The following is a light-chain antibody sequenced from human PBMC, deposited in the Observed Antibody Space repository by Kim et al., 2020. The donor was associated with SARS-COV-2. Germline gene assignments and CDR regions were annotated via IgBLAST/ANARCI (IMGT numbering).Light chain of an antibody. CDR1: QTVVYNSNNKSY. Sequence: RATLNCKSSQTVVYNSNNKSYLAWYQQKPGQAPKLLIYWASIRESGVSDRFSGSGSETDFTLTISSLQAEDGAVYYCQQYYSTPPSFGQGTKLEIK. J-gene: IGKJ2*03. CDR3: QQYYSTPPS. V-gene: IGKV4-1*01. CDR2: WAS.